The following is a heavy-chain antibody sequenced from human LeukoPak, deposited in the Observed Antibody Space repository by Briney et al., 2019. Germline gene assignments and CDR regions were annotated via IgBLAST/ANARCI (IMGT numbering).Heavy chain of an antibody. J-gene: IGHJ6*03. V-gene: IGHV3-33*01. Sequence: GGSLRLSCAASGFTFSSYGMHWVRQAPGKGLEWVAVIWYDGSNKYYADSVKGRFTISRDNSKNTLYLQMNSLRAEDTAVYYCARESGGDYGDYYYYMDVWGKGTTVNVSS. CDR1: GFTFSSYG. D-gene: IGHD4-17*01. CDR2: IWYDGSNK. CDR3: ARESGGDYGDYYYYMDV.